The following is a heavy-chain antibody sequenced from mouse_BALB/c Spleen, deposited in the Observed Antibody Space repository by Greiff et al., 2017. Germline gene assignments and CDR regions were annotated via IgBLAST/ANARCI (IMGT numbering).Heavy chain of an antibody. Sequence: LQQPGSELVRPGASVKLSCKASGYTFTSYWMHWVKQRPGQGLEWIGNIYPGSGSTNYDEKFKSKATLTVDTSSSTAYMQLSSLTSEDSAVYYCPVFTTFAYWGQGTLVTASA. J-gene: IGHJ3*01. D-gene: IGHD2-12*01. V-gene: IGHV1S22*01. CDR2: IYPGSGST. CDR1: GYTFTSYW. CDR3: PVFTTFAY.